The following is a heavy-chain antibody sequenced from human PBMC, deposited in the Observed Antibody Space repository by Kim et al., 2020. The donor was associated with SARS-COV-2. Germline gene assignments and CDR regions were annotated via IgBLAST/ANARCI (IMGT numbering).Heavy chain of an antibody. CDR3: ARDLHRSYYYDSSGGAAVSTDLNDY. J-gene: IGHJ4*02. D-gene: IGHD3-22*01. CDR2: ISYDGSNK. Sequence: GGSLRLSCAASGFTFSSYGMHWVRQAPGKGLEWVAVISYDGSNKYYADSVKGRFTISRDNSKNTLYLQMNSLRAEDTAVYYCARDLHRSYYYDSSGGAAVSTDLNDYWGQGTLVTVSS. CDR1: GFTFSSYG. V-gene: IGHV3-33*05.